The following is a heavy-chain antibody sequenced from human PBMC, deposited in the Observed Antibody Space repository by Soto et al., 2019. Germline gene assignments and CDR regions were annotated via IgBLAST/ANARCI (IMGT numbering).Heavy chain of an antibody. CDR3: AKGGRQWLVTSYFNY. CDR1: GFTFSDYA. CDR2: VSHDGRNT. Sequence: VQLVESGGGVVQPGRSLRLSCAASGFTFSDYAMHWVRQATGKGLEWVAVVSHDGRNTHYADSVKGRFTISRDSSKNKVALEMTSLRAEDTAVYYCAKGGRQWLVTSYFNYWGQGDLVTVSS. D-gene: IGHD6-19*01. V-gene: IGHV3-30*18. J-gene: IGHJ4*02.